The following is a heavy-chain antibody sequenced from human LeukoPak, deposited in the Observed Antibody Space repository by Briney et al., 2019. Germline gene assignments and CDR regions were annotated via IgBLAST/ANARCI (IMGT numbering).Heavy chain of an antibody. V-gene: IGHV1-18*01. J-gene: IGHJ4*02. CDR2: INPYNGNT. Sequence: ASVKVSCKPSGYTFTSYGISRVPQAAGQGLEWMGWINPYNGNTKHSQKLQGRVTMTTDTSTSTAYMELRSLRSDDTAVYYCARVAAADYFDYWGQGTLVTVSS. CDR1: GYTFTSYG. D-gene: IGHD6-13*01. CDR3: ARVAAADYFDY.